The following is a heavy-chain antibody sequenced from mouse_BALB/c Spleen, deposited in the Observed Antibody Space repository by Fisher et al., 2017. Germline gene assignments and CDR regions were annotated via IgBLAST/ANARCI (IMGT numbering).Heavy chain of an antibody. CDR3: ARILGIYAMDY. V-gene: IGHV1-9*01. Sequence: KFKGKATFTADTSSNTAYMQLSSLTSEDSAVYYCARILGIYAMDYWGQGTSVTVSS. J-gene: IGHJ4*01. D-gene: IGHD1-1*01.